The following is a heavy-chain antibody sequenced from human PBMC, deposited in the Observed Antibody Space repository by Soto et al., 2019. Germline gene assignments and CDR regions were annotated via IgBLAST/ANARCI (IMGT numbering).Heavy chain of an antibody. J-gene: IGHJ5*02. Sequence: SETLSLTCTVSGGSITSGAYYWTWIRQHPGKGLEWIAYIHYSGRTYYNPSLKSRVTISVDTSNNQFSLKLSSVTAADTAVYYCARYYFDSSGYSNWFDPWGQGTLVTVSS. V-gene: IGHV4-31*03. D-gene: IGHD3-22*01. CDR1: GGSITSGAYY. CDR3: ARYYFDSSGYSNWFDP. CDR2: IHYSGRT.